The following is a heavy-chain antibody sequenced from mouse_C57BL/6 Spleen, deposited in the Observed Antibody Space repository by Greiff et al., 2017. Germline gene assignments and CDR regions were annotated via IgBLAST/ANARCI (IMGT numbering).Heavy chain of an antibody. CDR2: ISDGGSYT. J-gene: IGHJ2*01. Sequence: EVKLMESGGGLVKPGGSLKLSCAASGFTFSSYAMSWVRQTPEKRLEWVATISDGGSYTYYPDNVKGRFTISRDNAKNNLYLQMSQLKSEDTAMYYCAREGKTTTAYYFDYWGQGTTLTVSS. CDR1: GFTFSSYA. D-gene: IGHD1-2*01. CDR3: AREGKTTTAYYFDY. V-gene: IGHV5-4*01.